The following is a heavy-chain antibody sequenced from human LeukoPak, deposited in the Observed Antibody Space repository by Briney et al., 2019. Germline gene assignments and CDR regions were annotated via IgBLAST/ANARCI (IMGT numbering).Heavy chain of an antibody. J-gene: IGHJ3*02. CDR1: GGSISSSSYY. D-gene: IGHD1-26*01. Sequence: SETLSLTCTVSGGSISSSSYYWGWIRQPPGKGLEWIGSIYYSGSTYYNPSLKSRVTISVDTSKNQFSLKLSSVTAADTAVYYCARDRIVGAPDAFDIWGQGTMVTVSS. CDR2: IYYSGST. V-gene: IGHV4-39*07. CDR3: ARDRIVGAPDAFDI.